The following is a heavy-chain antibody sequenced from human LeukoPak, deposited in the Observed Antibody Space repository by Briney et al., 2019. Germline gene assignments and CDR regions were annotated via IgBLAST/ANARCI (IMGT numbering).Heavy chain of an antibody. CDR2: IYYGGST. CDR3: ARASGGSYLNWFDP. Sequence: PSETLSLTCTVSGGSISSGDYYWSWVRQPPGKGLEWIGYIYYGGSTYYNPSLKSRVTISVDTSKNQFSLKLSSVTAADTAVYYCARASGGSYLNWFDPWGQGTLVTVSS. CDR1: GGSISSGDYY. J-gene: IGHJ5*02. V-gene: IGHV4-30-4*01. D-gene: IGHD2-15*01.